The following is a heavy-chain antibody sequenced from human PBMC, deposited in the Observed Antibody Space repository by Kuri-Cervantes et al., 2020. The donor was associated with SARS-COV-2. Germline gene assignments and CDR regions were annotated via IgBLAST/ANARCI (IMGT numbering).Heavy chain of an antibody. D-gene: IGHD2-2*01. CDR2: IKQDGSEK. J-gene: IGHJ4*02. CDR3: AGCSSTSCW. Sequence: GESLKISCAASGFTFSSYWMSWVRQAPGKGLEWVANIKQDGSEKYYVDSVKGRFTISRDNAKNSLYLQMNSLRAEDTTVYYCAGCSSTSCWWGQGTLVTVSS. CDR1: GFTFSSYW. V-gene: IGHV3-7*01.